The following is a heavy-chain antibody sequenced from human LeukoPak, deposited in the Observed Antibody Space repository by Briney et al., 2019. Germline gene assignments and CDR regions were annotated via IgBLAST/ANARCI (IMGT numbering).Heavy chain of an antibody. CDR3: TKVRLLGALDDALHI. Sequence: GGSLRLSCAASGFPFSSYAMHWVRQAPGKGLEWVGFIRHDGSNKYHRDSVKGRFTISRDNSKNTLYLQMNSLRAEDTAVYYCTKVRLLGALDDALHIWGQGTMVTVSS. V-gene: IGHV3-30*02. D-gene: IGHD7-27*01. J-gene: IGHJ3*02. CDR1: GFPFSSYA. CDR2: IRHDGSNK.